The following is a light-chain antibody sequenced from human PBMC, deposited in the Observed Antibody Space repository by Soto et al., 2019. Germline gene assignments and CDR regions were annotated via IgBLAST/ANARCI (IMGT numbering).Light chain of an antibody. CDR2: DVG. CDR3: SSFTSSMTNV. CDR1: SSDVGGYNS. J-gene: IGLJ1*01. Sequence: QSVLTQPASVAGSPGESITISCTGTSSDVGGYNSVSWYQHHPGKAPKLILSDVGDRPSGVSYRFSGSKSGNTASLTISGLQAADEADYFCSSFTSSMTNVFVSGTKLTVL. V-gene: IGLV2-14*03.